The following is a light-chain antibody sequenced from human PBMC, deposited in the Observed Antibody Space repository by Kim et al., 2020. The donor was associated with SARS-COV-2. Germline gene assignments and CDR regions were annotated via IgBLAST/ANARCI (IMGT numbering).Light chain of an antibody. V-gene: IGLV3-1*01. Sequence: VSPGQTPNITCSGHELGDKYASWYQQRPGQSPVLVIYQDSERPSGISERFSGSNSGNTATLSISGTQAMDEAEDYCQAWDSSTAHVFGGGTQLTVL. CDR3: QAWDSSTAHV. CDR1: ELGDKY. J-gene: IGLJ2*01. CDR2: QDS.